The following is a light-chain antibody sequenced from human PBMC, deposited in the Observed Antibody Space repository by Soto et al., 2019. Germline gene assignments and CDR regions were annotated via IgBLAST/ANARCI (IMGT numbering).Light chain of an antibody. CDR3: ASWDATLYV. Sequence: SVLPPPPSVSGAPGQRVTISCTLSSSNIGAGYDVHWYQQLPGTAPKLLIYGNSNRPSGVPDRFSASKSGTSASLAISGLQSDDEADYYCASWDATLYVFGTGTKVTV. CDR1: SSNIGAGYD. J-gene: IGLJ1*01. CDR2: GNS. V-gene: IGLV1-40*01.